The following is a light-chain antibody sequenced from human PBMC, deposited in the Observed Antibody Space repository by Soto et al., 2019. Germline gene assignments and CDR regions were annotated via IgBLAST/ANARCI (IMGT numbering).Light chain of an antibody. J-gene: IGKJ4*01. CDR1: QSVRSNY. V-gene: IGKV3-20*01. Sequence: EIVLTQSPGTLSLSPGETATLSCRAIQSVRSNYLAWYQQKPGQAPRFLIYDASSRAPGIPDRFSGSGSGTDFTLTISGLEPEDFAVYYCQQYGSSPLTFGGGTKVDIK. CDR2: DAS. CDR3: QQYGSSPLT.